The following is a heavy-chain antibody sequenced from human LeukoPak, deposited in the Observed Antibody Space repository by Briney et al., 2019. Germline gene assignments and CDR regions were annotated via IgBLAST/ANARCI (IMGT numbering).Heavy chain of an antibody. CDR1: GITFNRYA. V-gene: IGHV3-48*02. Sequence: GGSLRLSCAASGITFNRYAMNWVRQAPGKGLEWVSYISSISNYIQYADSVKGRFTISRDNAKNSLYLQMNSLRDEDTAVYYCASDQSIGTDLRYFFDYWGQGTLVTVSS. CDR2: ISSISNYI. D-gene: IGHD3-9*01. CDR3: ASDQSIGTDLRYFFDY. J-gene: IGHJ4*02.